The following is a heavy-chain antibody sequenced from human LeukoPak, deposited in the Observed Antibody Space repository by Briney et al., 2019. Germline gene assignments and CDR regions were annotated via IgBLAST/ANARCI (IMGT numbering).Heavy chain of an antibody. CDR1: GFTFSDYW. CDR2: INSDGTHT. J-gene: IGHJ4*02. V-gene: IGHV3-74*01. CDR3: ASGYARSARHQSDF. D-gene: IGHD5-12*01. Sequence: GGSLRLSCGVSGFTFSDYWMHWVRQAPGKGLVWVSRINSDGTHTNYAGSVKGRFTISRDNAKNTLYLQMNSLRVEDTAVYYCASGYARSARHQSDFWGQGTVVTVSS.